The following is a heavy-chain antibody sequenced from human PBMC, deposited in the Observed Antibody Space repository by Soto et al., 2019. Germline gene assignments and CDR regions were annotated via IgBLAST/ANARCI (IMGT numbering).Heavy chain of an antibody. CDR1: RLTFSSYA. Sequence: GGSLRLSCAAYRLTFSSYAMSWVRQAPGKGLEWVSAISSSGASTYSADSVKGRFTISRDNFKSTLYLQMNSLRAEDTAVYYCAKGPTIFGVVISYSFYYGLDVWGQGTTVTVSS. J-gene: IGHJ6*02. CDR2: ISSSGAST. CDR3: AKGPTIFGVVISYSFYYGLDV. V-gene: IGHV3-23*01. D-gene: IGHD3-3*01.